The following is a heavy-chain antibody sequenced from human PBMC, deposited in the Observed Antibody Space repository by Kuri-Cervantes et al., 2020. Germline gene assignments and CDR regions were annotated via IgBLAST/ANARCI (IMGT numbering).Heavy chain of an antibody. V-gene: IGHV3-21*01. D-gene: IGHD4-17*01. CDR1: GFTFSSYS. J-gene: IGHJ6*03. CDR2: ISSSSSYI. CDR3: AGDPGYQYSDHVEYYLDV. Sequence: GESLKISCAASGFTFSSYSMNWVRQAPGKGLEWVSSISSSSSYIYYADSVKSRFTISRDNGKNSVYLQMNSLTAEDTAVYYCAGDPGYQYSDHVEYYLDVWGEGTTVTVSS.